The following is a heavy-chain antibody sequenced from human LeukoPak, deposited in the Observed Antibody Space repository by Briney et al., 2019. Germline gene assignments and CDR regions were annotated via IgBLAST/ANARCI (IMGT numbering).Heavy chain of an antibody. CDR2: IYYSGST. D-gene: IGHD2-2*01. Sequence: SETLSLTCTVSGGSFSSSSYYWGWIRQPPGKGLEWIGSIYYSGSTYYNPSLKSRVTISVDTSKNQFSLKLSSVTAADTAVYYCARVGYCSSTSCYRGDYFDYWGQGTLVTVSS. V-gene: IGHV4-39*07. J-gene: IGHJ4*02. CDR3: ARVGYCSSTSCYRGDYFDY. CDR1: GGSFSSSSYY.